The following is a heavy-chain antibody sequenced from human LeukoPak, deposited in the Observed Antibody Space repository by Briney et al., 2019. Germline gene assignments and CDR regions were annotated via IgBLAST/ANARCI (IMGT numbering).Heavy chain of an antibody. J-gene: IGHJ6*02. V-gene: IGHV3-30-3*01. CDR3: ASNLTVTGTYYYYGMDV. CDR2: ISYDGSNK. D-gene: IGHD6-19*01. Sequence: GGSLRLSCAASGFTFSSYAMHWVRQAPGKGLEWVAVISYDGSNKYYADSVKGRFTISRDNSKNTLYLQMNSLRAEDTAMYYCASNLTVTGTYYYYGMDVWGQGTTVTVSS. CDR1: GFTFSSYA.